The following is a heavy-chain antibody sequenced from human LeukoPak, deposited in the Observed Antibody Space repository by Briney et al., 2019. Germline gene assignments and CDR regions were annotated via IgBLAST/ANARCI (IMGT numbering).Heavy chain of an antibody. CDR2: INHSGST. Sequence: PSETLSLTCAVYGGSFSGYYWSWIRQPPGKGLEWIGEINHSGSTNYNPSLKSRVTISVDTSKNQFSLKLSSVTAAAPAVYYCAREYSSSWETWFDPWGQGTLVTVSS. V-gene: IGHV4-34*01. CDR3: AREYSSSWETWFDP. D-gene: IGHD6-13*01. J-gene: IGHJ5*02. CDR1: GGSFSGYY.